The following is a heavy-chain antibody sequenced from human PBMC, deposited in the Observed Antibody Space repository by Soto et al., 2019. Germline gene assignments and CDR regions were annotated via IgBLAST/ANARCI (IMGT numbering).Heavy chain of an antibody. CDR2: ISGSGGST. V-gene: IGHV3-23*01. J-gene: IGHJ3*02. CDR1: GFTFSSYA. D-gene: IGHD3-10*01. Sequence: GGSLRLPCAASGFTFSSYAMSWVRQAPGKGLEWVSAISGSGGSTYYADSVKGRFTISRDNSKNTLYLQMNSLRAEDTAVYYCAKVLGRGSHPDAFDIWGQGTMVTVSS. CDR3: AKVLGRGSHPDAFDI.